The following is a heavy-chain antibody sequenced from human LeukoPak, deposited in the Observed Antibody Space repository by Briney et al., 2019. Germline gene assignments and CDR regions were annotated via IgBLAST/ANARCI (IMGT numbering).Heavy chain of an antibody. CDR1: GGSISSYY. CDR2: IYYSGST. Sequence: ETLSLTCTVSGGSISSYYWSWIRQPPGKGLEWIGYIYYSGSTNYNPSLKSRLTISVDTSKNQFSLKLSSVTAADTAVYYCARADSGWYSLGYWGQGTLVTVSS. CDR3: ARADSGWYSLGY. J-gene: IGHJ4*02. D-gene: IGHD6-19*01. V-gene: IGHV4-59*01.